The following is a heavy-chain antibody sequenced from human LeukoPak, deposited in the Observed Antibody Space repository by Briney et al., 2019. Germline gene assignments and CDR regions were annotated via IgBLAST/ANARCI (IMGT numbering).Heavy chain of an antibody. CDR2: INPKTGGT. CDR3: ARAYYYDSSGHGAAFDI. CDR1: GYTFTDSY. J-gene: IGHJ3*02. Sequence: ASVKVSCKASGYTFTDSYVHWVRQAPGQGLEWMGWINPKTGGTSYAQKFQGRVTMTRDTSISTAYMDLSRLTSDDTAVYYCARAYYYDSSGHGAAFDIWGQGTMVTVSS. V-gene: IGHV1-2*02. D-gene: IGHD3-22*01.